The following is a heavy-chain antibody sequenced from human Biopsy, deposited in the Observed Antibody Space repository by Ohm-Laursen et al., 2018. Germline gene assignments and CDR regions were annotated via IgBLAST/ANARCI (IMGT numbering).Heavy chain of an antibody. CDR2: ITWNSGTI. J-gene: IGHJ6*02. CDR3: ARDTRWSPYHMDV. D-gene: IGHD4-23*01. V-gene: IGHV3-9*01. Sequence: SLRLSCSAFGFTFDDYAMHWVRQAPGKGLEWVSSITWNSGTIDYADSAKGRFTISRDNAKNSLYLQMNSLRADDTAVYYCARDTRWSPYHMDVWGQGTTVTVSS. CDR1: GFTFDDYA.